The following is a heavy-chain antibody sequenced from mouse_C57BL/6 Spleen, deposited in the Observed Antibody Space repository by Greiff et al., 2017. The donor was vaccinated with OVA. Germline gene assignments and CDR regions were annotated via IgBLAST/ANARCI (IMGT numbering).Heavy chain of an antibody. J-gene: IGHJ4*01. Sequence: EVQGVESGGGLVKPGGSLKLSCAASGFTFSDYGMHWVRQAPEKGLEWVAYISSGSSTIYYADTVKGRFTISRDNAKNTLFLQMTSLRSEDTAMYYCARKATVVATGYYAMDYWGQGTSVTVSS. D-gene: IGHD1-1*01. CDR3: ARKATVVATGYYAMDY. CDR1: GFTFSDYG. CDR2: ISSGSSTI. V-gene: IGHV5-17*01.